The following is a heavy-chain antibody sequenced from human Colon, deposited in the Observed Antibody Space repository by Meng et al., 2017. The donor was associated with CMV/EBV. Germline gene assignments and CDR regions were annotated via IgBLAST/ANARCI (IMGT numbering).Heavy chain of an antibody. CDR2: ISSDGSEK. CDR1: GITIQSHG. D-gene: IGHD6-25*01. Sequence: GESLKISCGVSGITIQSHGLHWVRQAPGKGLEWVASISSDGSEKSYADFVKGRFIISRDNSKNTQFLEMNSLKDEDTALYFCATGGGTQAAALGVFDFWGQGTLVTVSS. CDR3: ATGGGTQAAALGVFDF. V-gene: IGHV3-33*01. J-gene: IGHJ4*02.